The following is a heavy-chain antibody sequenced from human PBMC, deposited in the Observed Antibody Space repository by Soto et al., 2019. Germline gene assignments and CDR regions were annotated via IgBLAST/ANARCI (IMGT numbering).Heavy chain of an antibody. CDR3: AREGRVGAAGKGGAGMDV. J-gene: IGHJ6*02. D-gene: IGHD6-13*01. Sequence: VKVSCQASGGTFSSYAISWVRQAPGQGLEWMGGIIPILGTANYAQKFQGRVTITADESTSTAYMELSSLRSEDTAVYYCAREGRVGAAGKGGAGMDVWGQGTTVTVSS. CDR2: IIPILGTA. V-gene: IGHV1-69*13. CDR1: GGTFSSYA.